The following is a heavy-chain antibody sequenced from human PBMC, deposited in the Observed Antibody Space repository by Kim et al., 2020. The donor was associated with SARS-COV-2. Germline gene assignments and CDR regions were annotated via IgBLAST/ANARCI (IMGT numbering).Heavy chain of an antibody. D-gene: IGHD3-10*01. J-gene: IGHJ6*02. CDR2: ISSSSSYI. Sequence: GGSLRLSCAASGFTFSSYSMNWVRQAPGKGLEWVSSISSSSSYIYYADSVKGRFTISRDNAKNSLYLQMNSLRAEDTAVYYCARDLEVRGVITRFSYYYYGMDVWGQGTTVTVSS. CDR1: GFTFSSYS. CDR3: ARDLEVRGVITRFSYYYYGMDV. V-gene: IGHV3-21*01.